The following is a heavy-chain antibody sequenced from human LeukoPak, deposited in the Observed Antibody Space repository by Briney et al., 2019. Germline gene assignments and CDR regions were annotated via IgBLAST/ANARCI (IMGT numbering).Heavy chain of an antibody. CDR2: IYYSGST. Sequence: PSETLSLTCTVSGGSISSYYWSWIRQPPGKGLVWIGYIYYSGSTNYNPSLKSRVTISVDTSKNQFSLKLSSVTAADTAVYYCARHMGEDIVLMVYAFDYWGQGTLVTVSS. J-gene: IGHJ4*02. V-gene: IGHV4-59*08. CDR1: GGSISSYY. D-gene: IGHD2-8*01. CDR3: ARHMGEDIVLMVYAFDY.